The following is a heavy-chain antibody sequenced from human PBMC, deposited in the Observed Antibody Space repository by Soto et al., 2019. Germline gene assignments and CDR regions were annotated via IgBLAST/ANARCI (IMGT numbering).Heavy chain of an antibody. J-gene: IGHJ6*02. D-gene: IGHD1-26*01. CDR1: GYRFTSYW. Sequence: HGESLKISCKGSGYRFTSYWIGWVRQMPGKGLEWMGIIYPPDSETRYSPSFQGQVTISVDKSISTAYLQWSSLKAPDTAMYYCARLREVGGPTENYYCNGMDVWGQGTTVTVAS. CDR3: ARLREVGGPTENYYCNGMDV. V-gene: IGHV5-51*01. CDR2: IYPPDSET.